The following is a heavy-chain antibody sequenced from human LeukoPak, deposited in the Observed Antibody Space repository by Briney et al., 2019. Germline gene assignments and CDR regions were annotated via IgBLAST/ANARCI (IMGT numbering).Heavy chain of an antibody. Sequence: GGSLRLSCAASGFTFSRYGMHWVRQAPGKGLEWVAFIHYDGSNKYYADSVKGRFTISRDTSKNTLYLQMNSLRADDTAVYYCARDKNYYFDYWGQGTLVTVSS. V-gene: IGHV3-30*02. CDR2: IHYDGSNK. CDR1: GFTFSRYG. CDR3: ARDKNYYFDY. J-gene: IGHJ4*02.